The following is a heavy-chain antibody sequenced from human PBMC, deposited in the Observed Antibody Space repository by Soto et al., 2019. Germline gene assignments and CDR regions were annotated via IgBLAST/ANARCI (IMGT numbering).Heavy chain of an antibody. CDR1: GGTFNRQA. D-gene: IGHD3-16*01. Sequence: QVVQSGAEVKKPGSSVKVSCKASGGTFNRQAFSWVRQAPGQGLEWMGGFIPIFGTTDYSQKFQGRVPITADEATIPAYMELSSLKSYDTAVYSCARVDLSMFEVGEWFDPWGQGTLVTVSS. V-gene: IGHV1-69*12. CDR2: FIPIFGTT. CDR3: ARVDLSMFEVGEWFDP. J-gene: IGHJ5*02.